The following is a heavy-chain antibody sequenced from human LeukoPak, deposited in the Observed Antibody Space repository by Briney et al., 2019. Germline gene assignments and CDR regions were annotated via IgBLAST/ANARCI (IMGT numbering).Heavy chain of an antibody. D-gene: IGHD5-12*01. Sequence: SETLSLTCTVSGGSISSYYWGWIRQPPGKGLEWIGYIYYSGSTNYNPSLKSRVTISVDTSKNQFSLKLSSVTAADTAVYYCARGPDPVATLGPTTYGMDVWGQGTTVTVSS. V-gene: IGHV4-59*01. CDR2: IYYSGST. CDR3: ARGPDPVATLGPTTYGMDV. J-gene: IGHJ6*02. CDR1: GGSISSYY.